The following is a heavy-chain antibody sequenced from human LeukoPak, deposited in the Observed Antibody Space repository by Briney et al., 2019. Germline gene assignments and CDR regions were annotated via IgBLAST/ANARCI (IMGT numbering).Heavy chain of an antibody. Sequence: ASVKVSCKASGYTFTGYDINWVRQATGQGLEWMGWMNPNSGNTGYAQKFQGRVTMTRNTSISTAYMELSSLRSEDTAVYYCAGIRNYYGSGSPYGMDVWGQGTTVTVSS. CDR1: GYTFTGYD. CDR3: AGIRNYYGSGSPYGMDV. V-gene: IGHV1-8*01. J-gene: IGHJ6*02. D-gene: IGHD3-10*01. CDR2: MNPNSGNT.